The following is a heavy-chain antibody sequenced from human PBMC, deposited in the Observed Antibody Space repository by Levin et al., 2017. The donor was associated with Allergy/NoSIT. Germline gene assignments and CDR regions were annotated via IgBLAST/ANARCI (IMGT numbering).Heavy chain of an antibody. Sequence: SGPTLVKPTQTLTLTCTFSGFSLTTSGVGVGWIRQPPGKALEWLALIYWDDDKRYSPSLKSRLTITKDTSKNQVVPTMTNLDPVDTGTYCCPHSPRYNYGYGNFDSWGQGTLVTVSS. CDR3: PHSPRYNYGYGNFDS. D-gene: IGHD5-18*01. J-gene: IGHJ4*02. CDR1: GFSLTTSGVG. CDR2: IYWDDDK. V-gene: IGHV2-5*02.